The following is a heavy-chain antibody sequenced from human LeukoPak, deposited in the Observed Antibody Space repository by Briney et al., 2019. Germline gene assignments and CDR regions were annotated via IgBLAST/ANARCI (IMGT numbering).Heavy chain of an antibody. J-gene: IGHJ4*02. D-gene: IGHD6-13*01. V-gene: IGHV4-31*03. Sequence: PSETLSLTCTVSGGSISSGGYYWSWIRQHPGKGLEWIGYIYYSGSTYYNPSLKSRVTISVDRSKNQFSLKLSSVTAADTAVYYCARAGGVPGIAATNWGQGTLVTVSS. CDR2: IYYSGST. CDR1: GGSISSGGYY. CDR3: ARAGGVPGIAATN.